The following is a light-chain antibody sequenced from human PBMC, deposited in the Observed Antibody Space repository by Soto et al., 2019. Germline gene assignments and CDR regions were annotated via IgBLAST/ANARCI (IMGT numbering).Light chain of an antibody. CDR2: DVT. V-gene: IGLV2-11*01. Sequence: QSALAQPRSVSASPGQSVTISCTGTSSDVGRYDYVSWYQQHPGKAPKLIVYDVTERPSGVPDRFSGSKSGNTASLTISGLQAEDGADYSCCSFAGSYSYVFGTGTKVTVL. J-gene: IGLJ1*01. CDR3: CSFAGSYSYV. CDR1: SSDVGRYDY.